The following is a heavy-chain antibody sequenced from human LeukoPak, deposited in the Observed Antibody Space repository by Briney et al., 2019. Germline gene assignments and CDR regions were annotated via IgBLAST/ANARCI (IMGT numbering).Heavy chain of an antibody. D-gene: IGHD2-21*02. Sequence: PSETLSLTCTVSGGSISSSSYYWGWIRQPPGKGLEWIGSIYYSGSTYYNPSLKSRVTISVDTSKNQFSLKLNSVTAADTAVYYCARSVVVTALYWYFDLWGRGTLVTVSS. J-gene: IGHJ2*01. CDR3: ARSVVVTALYWYFDL. CDR2: IYYSGST. CDR1: GGSISSSSYY. V-gene: IGHV4-39*07.